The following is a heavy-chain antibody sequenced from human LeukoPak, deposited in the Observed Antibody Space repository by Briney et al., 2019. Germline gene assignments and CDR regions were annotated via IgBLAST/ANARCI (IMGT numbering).Heavy chain of an antibody. V-gene: IGHV3-30-3*01. CDR2: MSYDGSNK. J-gene: IGHJ4*02. Sequence: GGSLRLSCAASGFTFSSYAMHWVRQAPGKGLEWVAVMSYDGSNKYYADSVKGRFTISRDNSKNTLYLQMNSLRAEDTAVYYCARGAPYCDFWSDYWYFDYWGQGTLVTVSS. D-gene: IGHD3-3*01. CDR3: ARGAPYCDFWSDYWYFDY. CDR1: GFTFSSYA.